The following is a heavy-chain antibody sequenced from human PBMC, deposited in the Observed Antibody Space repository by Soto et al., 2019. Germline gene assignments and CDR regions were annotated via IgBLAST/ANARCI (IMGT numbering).Heavy chain of an antibody. V-gene: IGHV3-33*01. Sequence: QVQLVESGGGVVQPGRSLRLSCAASGFTFSSYGMLWVRQAPGKGLEWVTVIWYDGSNRYYADSVKGRFTISRDNSKNTLYLPLNTVGADGTTVYYCARGRIAVDFWGQGTLVTVS. CDR3: ARGRIAVDF. CDR1: GFTFSSYG. J-gene: IGHJ4*02. CDR2: IWYDGSNR.